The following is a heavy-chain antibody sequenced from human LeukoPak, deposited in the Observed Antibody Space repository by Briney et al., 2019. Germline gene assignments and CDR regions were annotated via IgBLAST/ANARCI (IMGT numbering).Heavy chain of an antibody. Sequence: GRSLRLSCAASGFTLSSYGMHWVRQAPDKGLEWVAVIWYVGSNKYYADSMKGRFTISRDNSKNTLYLQMNSLRAEDTAVYYCAKDLRWLQTQPPEIGYWGQGTLVTVSS. J-gene: IGHJ4*02. CDR3: AKDLRWLQTQPPEIGY. CDR2: IWYVGSNK. V-gene: IGHV3-33*06. CDR1: GFTLSSYG. D-gene: IGHD5-24*01.